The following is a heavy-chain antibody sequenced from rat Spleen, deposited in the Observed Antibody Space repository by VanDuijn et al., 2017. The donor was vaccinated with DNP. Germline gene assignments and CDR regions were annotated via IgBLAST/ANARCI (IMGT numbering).Heavy chain of an antibody. CDR3: ARHPLYGSYLSYYWYFDF. J-gene: IGHJ1*01. Sequence: EVQLVESGGGLVQPGRSLKLSCAASGFTLSNYGMHWIRQAPTKGLEWVASISPSGGSTYYRDSVKGRFTVFRDNAKSTLYLQMDSLRSEDTATYYCARHPLYGSYLSYYWYFDFWGPGTMVTVSS. CDR1: GFTLSNYG. CDR2: ISPSGGST. D-gene: IGHD1-3*01. V-gene: IGHV5-19*01.